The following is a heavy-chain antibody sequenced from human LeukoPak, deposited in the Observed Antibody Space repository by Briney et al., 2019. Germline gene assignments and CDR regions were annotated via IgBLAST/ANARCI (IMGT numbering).Heavy chain of an antibody. J-gene: IGHJ4*02. CDR2: ISSSGSTI. Sequence: GGSLRLSCAASGFTFSDYYMSWIRQAPGKGLEWVSYISSSGSTIYYADSVKGRFTISRDNSKNTLFLQMNSLRAEDTAVYYCARDRGEWELWYFDYWGQGTLVTVSS. CDR3: ARDRGEWELWYFDY. D-gene: IGHD1-26*01. V-gene: IGHV3-11*04. CDR1: GFTFSDYY.